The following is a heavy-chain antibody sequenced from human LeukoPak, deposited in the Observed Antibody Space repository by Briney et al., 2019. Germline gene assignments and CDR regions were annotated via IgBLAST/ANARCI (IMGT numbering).Heavy chain of an antibody. J-gene: IGHJ4*02. D-gene: IGHD1-7*01. CDR2: TSDRGDYT. V-gene: IGHV3-23*01. CDR3: ARKAQYNGHYPLDY. Sequence: GGSLRLSCAASGFTFTSYSMSWVRQAPGKGLEWVSGTSDRGDYTYYADSVKGRFTISRDSSKNTLFLQMNSLRAEDTALYFCARKAQYNGHYPLDYWGQGTLVTLSS. CDR1: GFTFTSYS.